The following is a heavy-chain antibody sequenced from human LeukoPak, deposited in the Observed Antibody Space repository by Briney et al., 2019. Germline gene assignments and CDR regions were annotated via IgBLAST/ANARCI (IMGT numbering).Heavy chain of an antibody. CDR3: ARNTYYPLVRLSGYFDY. D-gene: IGHD3-22*01. J-gene: IGHJ4*02. Sequence: SETLSLTCAIYGGSFSGYYWSLIRRPPGKGLEWIGEINDSGSTNYNPSLKSRVTISVDTSKNQFSLKLSSVTAADTAVYYCARNTYYPLVRLSGYFDYWGQGTLVTVSS. CDR2: INDSGST. V-gene: IGHV4-34*01. CDR1: GGSFSGYY.